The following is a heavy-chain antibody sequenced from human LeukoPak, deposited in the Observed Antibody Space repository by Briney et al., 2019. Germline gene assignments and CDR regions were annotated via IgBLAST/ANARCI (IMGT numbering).Heavy chain of an antibody. Sequence: ASETLSLTCTVSGGSISSYYWSWIRQPPGKGLEWIGYIYYSGSTNYNPSLKSRVTISVDTSKNQFSLKLSSVTAADTAVYYCARVSSSGWYVSRQFDPWGQGTLVTVSS. J-gene: IGHJ5*02. CDR1: GGSISSYY. D-gene: IGHD6-19*01. CDR2: IYYSGST. CDR3: ARVSSSGWYVSRQFDP. V-gene: IGHV4-59*12.